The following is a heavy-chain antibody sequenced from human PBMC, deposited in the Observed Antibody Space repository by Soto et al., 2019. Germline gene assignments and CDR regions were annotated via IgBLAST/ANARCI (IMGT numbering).Heavy chain of an antibody. CDR2: IYTDGST. J-gene: IGHJ4*02. CDR1: GFIVSRNY. CDR3: LRTTTLGYFDY. V-gene: IGHV3-53*01. D-gene: IGHD4-17*01. Sequence: PGGSLRLSCAASGFIVSRNYMSWVRQAPGKGLEWVSIIYTDGSTHYADSVKGRFTISRDNFKNTLYLQMNSLRAEDTAVYYCLRTTTLGYFDYWGQGTLVTVSS.